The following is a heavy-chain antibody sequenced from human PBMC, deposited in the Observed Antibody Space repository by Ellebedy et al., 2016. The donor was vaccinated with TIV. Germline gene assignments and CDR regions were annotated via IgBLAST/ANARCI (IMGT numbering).Heavy chain of an antibody. CDR3: ARSTNHDAFDI. V-gene: IGHV3-7*01. J-gene: IGHJ3*02. D-gene: IGHD5/OR15-5a*01. Sequence: GGSLRLSXAASGFTFSSYWMSWVRQAPGKGLEWVANIKQDGSEKYYVDSVKGRFTISRDNAKNSLYLQMNSLRAEDTAVYYCARSTNHDAFDIWGQGTMVTVSS. CDR2: IKQDGSEK. CDR1: GFTFSSYW.